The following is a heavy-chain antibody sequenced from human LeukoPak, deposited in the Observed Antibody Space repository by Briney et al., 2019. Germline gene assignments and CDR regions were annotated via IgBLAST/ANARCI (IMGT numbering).Heavy chain of an antibody. J-gene: IGHJ6*02. CDR2: ISSSSTYI. Sequence: GGSLRLSCAASGLTFSDYSMNWVSQAPGKGLEWVSSISSSSTYIYYADSVKGRFTIPRDNAKNSLYLQMISLRAEDTAVYYCARVRQRLVAYGMDVWGQGTTVTVSS. CDR1: GLTFSDYS. V-gene: IGHV3-21*01. CDR3: ARVRQRLVAYGMDV. D-gene: IGHD6-13*01.